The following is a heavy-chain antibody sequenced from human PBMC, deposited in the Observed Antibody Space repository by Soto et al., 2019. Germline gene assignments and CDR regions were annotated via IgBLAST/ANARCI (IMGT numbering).Heavy chain of an antibody. D-gene: IGHD3-16*01. CDR2: THYSGDT. V-gene: IGHV4-31*03. Sequence: QVQLQESGPGLVKPSQTLSLTCTVSGGPFPSGGYYWSWIRQEPGKGLEWIGYTHYSGDTSYNPSLRSRVTISTDTSKTQFSLRLRSVTSADTAVYYCSRGDSQVSSVFDYWGQGMLVTVSS. CDR1: GGPFPSGGYY. J-gene: IGHJ4*02. CDR3: SRGDSQVSSVFDY.